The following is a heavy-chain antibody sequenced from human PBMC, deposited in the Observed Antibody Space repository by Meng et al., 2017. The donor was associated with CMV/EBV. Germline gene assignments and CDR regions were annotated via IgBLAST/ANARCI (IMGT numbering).Heavy chain of an antibody. CDR3: ASERRSPNWFDP. V-gene: IGHV1-69*05. Sequence: SVKVSCKASGGTFSSYAISWVQQAPGQGLEWMGGIIPIFGTANYAQKFQGRVTITTDESTSTAYMELSSLRSEDTAVYYCASERRSPNWFDPWGQGTLVTVSS. CDR2: IIPIFGTA. D-gene: IGHD3-10*01. J-gene: IGHJ5*02. CDR1: GGTFSSYA.